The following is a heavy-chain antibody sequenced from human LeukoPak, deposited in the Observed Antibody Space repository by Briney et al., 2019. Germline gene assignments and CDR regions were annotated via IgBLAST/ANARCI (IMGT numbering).Heavy chain of an antibody. CDR3: VSFYETY. D-gene: IGHD2-2*01. CDR2: INSDGSWT. J-gene: IGHJ4*02. Sequence: GGSLRLSCTASGFSFSGHWMHWARQLPGKGLVWVSHINSDGSWTSYADSVKGRFTISKDNAKNTAYLQMNNLRAEDTAVYYCVSFYETYWGRGTLVTVSS. V-gene: IGHV3-74*01. CDR1: GFSFSGHW.